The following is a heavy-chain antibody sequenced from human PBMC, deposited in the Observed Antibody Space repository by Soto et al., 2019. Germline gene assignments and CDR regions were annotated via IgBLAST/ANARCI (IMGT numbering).Heavy chain of an antibody. CDR1: GGTFSSYA. V-gene: IGHV1-69*01. J-gene: IGHJ6*02. D-gene: IGHD3-3*01. CDR3: ASAYYYFCSGYQESYGMDV. Sequence: QVQLVQSGAEVKKPGSSVKVSCKASGGTFSSYAISWVRQAPGQGLEWMGGIIPIFGTANYAQKFQGRVTITADESTSTAYMELSSLRSEDTAVYYCASAYYYFCSGYQESYGMDVCGQGTTVTVSS. CDR2: IIPIFGTA.